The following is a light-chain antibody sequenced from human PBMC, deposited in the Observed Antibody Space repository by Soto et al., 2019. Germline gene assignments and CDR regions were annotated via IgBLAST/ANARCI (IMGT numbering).Light chain of an antibody. CDR1: SSDVGSYNL. CDR3: CSYAGSSTFVV. CDR2: EGS. J-gene: IGLJ2*01. V-gene: IGLV2-23*03. Sequence: QSALTQPSSLSGSPGQSITISCTGTSSDVGSYNLVSWYQQHPGKAPKLMIYEGSKRPSGVSNRFSGSKSGNTASLTISGLQAEDEADYYCCSYAGSSTFVVFGGGTEVTVL.